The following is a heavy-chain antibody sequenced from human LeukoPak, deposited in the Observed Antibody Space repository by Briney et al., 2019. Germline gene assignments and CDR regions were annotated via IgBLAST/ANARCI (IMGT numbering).Heavy chain of an antibody. J-gene: IGHJ6*03. V-gene: IGHV3-7*01. CDR3: ARDSRFGDPPIYYYYMDV. CDR2: IKQDGSEK. D-gene: IGHD3-10*01. Sequence: GGSLRLSCAASRFTFDSYWMTWVRQAPGKGLEWVANIKQDGSEKYYVDSVKGRFTISRDNAKNLLYLQMNSLRAEDTAVYYCARDSRFGDPPIYYYYMDVWAKGPRSPSP. CDR1: RFTFDSYW.